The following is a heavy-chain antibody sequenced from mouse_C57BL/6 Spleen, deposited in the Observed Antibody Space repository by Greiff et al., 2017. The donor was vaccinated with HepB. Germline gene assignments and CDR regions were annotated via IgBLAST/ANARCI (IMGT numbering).Heavy chain of an antibody. V-gene: IGHV1-69*01. CDR1: GYTFTSYW. CDR2: IDPSDSYT. J-gene: IGHJ4*01. CDR3: ARFDGYYYYAMDY. Sequence: VQLQQSGAELVMPGASVKLSCKASGYTFTSYWMHWVKQRPGQGLEWIGEIDPSDSYTNYNQKFKGKSTLTVDKSSSTANMQLSSLTSEDSAVYYCARFDGYYYYAMDYWGQGTSVTVSS. D-gene: IGHD2-3*01.